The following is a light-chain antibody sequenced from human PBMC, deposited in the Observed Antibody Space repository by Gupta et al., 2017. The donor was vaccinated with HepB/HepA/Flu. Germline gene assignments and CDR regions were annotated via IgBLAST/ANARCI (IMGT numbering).Light chain of an antibody. CDR1: HSITSY. CDR2: DAF. CDR3: QLRGTGAQNA. V-gene: IGKV3-11*01. Sequence: EVVFTHTPATLSLSPGERARLSFRASHSITSYLAWYQQKPGQAPRLLIYDAFNRATGIAARLGGSGCGKDFSLTMSSREAEEFASYSCQLRGTGAQNAFRQGTRLEIK. J-gene: IGKJ5*01.